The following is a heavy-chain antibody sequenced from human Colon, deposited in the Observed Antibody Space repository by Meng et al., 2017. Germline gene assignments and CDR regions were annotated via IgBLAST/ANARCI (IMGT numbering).Heavy chain of an antibody. D-gene: IGHD3-10*01. CDR3: ARDPSNRGAFFDP. CDR1: GGSISGDGYY. V-gene: IGHV4-31*11. CDR2: VHDSGDT. Sequence: GQLQESGPGLVKPLQPLSLTCVVSGGSISGDGYYWSWIRQHPGKGLEWIGYVHDSGDTYYKSSLKSRITISIDTSENQFSLKLKSVTAADTAVYYCARDPSNRGAFFDPWGQGTLVTVSS. J-gene: IGHJ5*02.